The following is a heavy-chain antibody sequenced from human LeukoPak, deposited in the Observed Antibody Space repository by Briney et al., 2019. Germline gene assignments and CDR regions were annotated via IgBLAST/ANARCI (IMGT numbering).Heavy chain of an antibody. CDR3: AILSVPAAAAHNY. CDR2: ISASGGST. Sequence: PGGSLRLSCAASGFTFSSYGMSWVRQAPGKGLEWVSAISASGGSTYYADSVKGRFTISRDNSKNTLYLRMNSLSAEDTALYYCAILSVPAAAAHNYWGQGTLVTVSS. V-gene: IGHV3-23*01. D-gene: IGHD2-2*01. CDR1: GFTFSSYG. J-gene: IGHJ4*02.